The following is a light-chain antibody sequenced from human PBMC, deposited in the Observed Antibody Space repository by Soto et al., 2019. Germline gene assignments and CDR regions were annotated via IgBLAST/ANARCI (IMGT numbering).Light chain of an antibody. J-gene: IGKJ4*01. CDR2: DAS. Sequence: EIVLTQSPGTLSLSPGERATLSCRASQSVSSSYLAWYQQKPGQAPRLLIYDASKRAPGIPARFSGSGSGTDFTLTISSLELEDCAVYHCQQRYYWTLTSAGGTKVEIK. CDR3: QQRYYWTLT. CDR1: QSVSSSY. V-gene: IGKV3D-20*02.